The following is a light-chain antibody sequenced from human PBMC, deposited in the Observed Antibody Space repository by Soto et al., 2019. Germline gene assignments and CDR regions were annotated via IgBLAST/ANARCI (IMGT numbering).Light chain of an antibody. Sequence: EIVLTQTQAIRSLSPGERGARSCRASQSVGNHRAWYQQKPGQAPRLLIYDTSNRATGVPARFSGRGSETDFTLSISGLDPEDVAVYFCQQRTKWPETFGQGTKVEMK. CDR2: DTS. CDR3: QQRTKWPET. J-gene: IGKJ2*01. CDR1: QSVGNH. V-gene: IGKV3-11*01.